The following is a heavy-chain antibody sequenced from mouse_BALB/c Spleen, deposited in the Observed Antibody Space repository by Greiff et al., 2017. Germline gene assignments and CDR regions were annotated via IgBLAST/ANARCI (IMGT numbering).Heavy chain of an antibody. CDR2: IRSKSNNYAT. Sequence: EVQLVESGGGLVQPKGSLKLSCAASGFTFNTYAMNWVRQAPGKGLEWVARIRSKSNNYATYYADSVKDRFTISRDDSQSMLYLQMNNLKTEDTAMYYCVRHGVTTPFDYWGQGTTLTVSS. V-gene: IGHV10-1*02. CDR1: GFTFNTYA. CDR3: VRHGVTTPFDY. D-gene: IGHD2-2*01. J-gene: IGHJ2*01.